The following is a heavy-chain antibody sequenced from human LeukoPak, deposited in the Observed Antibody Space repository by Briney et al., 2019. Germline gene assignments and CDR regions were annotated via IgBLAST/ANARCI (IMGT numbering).Heavy chain of an antibody. CDR2: INPNSGGT. CDR1: GYTFTGYY. D-gene: IGHD3-3*01. CDR3: ARVKRFLGWFDP. V-gene: IGHV1-2*02. J-gene: IGHJ5*02. Sequence: ASVKVSCKASGYTFTGYYMHWVRQAPGQGLERMGWINPNSGGTNYAQKFQGRVTTTRDTSISTAYMELSRLRSDDTAVYYCARVKRFLGWFDPWGQGTLVTVSS.